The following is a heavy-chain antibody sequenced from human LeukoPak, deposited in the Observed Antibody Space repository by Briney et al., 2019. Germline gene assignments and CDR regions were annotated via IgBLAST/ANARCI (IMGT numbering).Heavy chain of an antibody. V-gene: IGHV4-34*01. D-gene: IGHD4-17*01. CDR1: GGSFSGYY. Sequence: SETLSLTCAVYGGSFSGYYWSWIRQPPGKGLEWIGEINHSGSTNYNPSLKSRVTISVDTSKNQFSLKLSSVTAADTAVYYCGGTYGESGWGQGTLVTVSS. J-gene: IGHJ4*02. CDR2: INHSGST. CDR3: GGTYGESG.